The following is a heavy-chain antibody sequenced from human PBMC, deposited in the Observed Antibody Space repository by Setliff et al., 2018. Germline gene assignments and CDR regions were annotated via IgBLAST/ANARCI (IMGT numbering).Heavy chain of an antibody. CDR2: LDNDGST. Sequence: AGGSLRLSCAASGFTVSAYDMSWVRQAPGKGLEWVSLLDNDGSTYYADSVKGRFTISRDNSKNTLYLQTSSLRTEDTAVYYCRLWFGELLRDYWGQGTLVTVSS. V-gene: IGHV3-53*01. D-gene: IGHD3-10*01. J-gene: IGHJ4*02. CDR3: RLWFGELLRDY. CDR1: GFTVSAYD.